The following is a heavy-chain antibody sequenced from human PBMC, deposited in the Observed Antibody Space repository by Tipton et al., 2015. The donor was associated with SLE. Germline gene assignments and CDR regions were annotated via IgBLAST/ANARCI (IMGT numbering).Heavy chain of an antibody. CDR3: ARQEGSESYFDY. D-gene: IGHD2-15*01. Sequence: TLSLTCTVSGGSISSYYWSWIRQPPGKGLEWIGYIYYSGSTNYNPSLKSRVTISVDTSKNQFSLKLSSVTAADTAVYYCARQEGSESYFDYWGQGTLVTVSS. J-gene: IGHJ4*02. CDR1: GGSISSYY. CDR2: IYYSGST. V-gene: IGHV4-59*08.